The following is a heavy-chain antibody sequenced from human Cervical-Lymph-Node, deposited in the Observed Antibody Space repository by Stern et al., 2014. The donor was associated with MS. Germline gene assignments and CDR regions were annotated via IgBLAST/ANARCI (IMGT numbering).Heavy chain of an antibody. J-gene: IGHJ4*02. V-gene: IGHV3-7*01. D-gene: IGHD5-24*01. CDR1: GFTFTSFF. Sequence: EVKLGESGGDLVKPGGSLRLSCAASGFTFTSFFMSWGRQAPGMGLAWVANIDQDGNGANYADAVKGRFTISRDNAKNSLDLQMNSLRVDDSAVYYCAGGTGWLQPHWGQGALVTVSS. CDR3: AGGTGWLQPH. CDR2: IDQDGNGA.